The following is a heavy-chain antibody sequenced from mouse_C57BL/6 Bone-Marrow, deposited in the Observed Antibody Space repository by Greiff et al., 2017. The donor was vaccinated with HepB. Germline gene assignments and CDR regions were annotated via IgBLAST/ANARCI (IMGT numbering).Heavy chain of an antibody. D-gene: IGHD1-1*01. CDR2: IYPRDGST. Sequence: VQVVESGPELVKPGASVKLSCKASGYTFTSYDINWVKQRPGQGLEWIGWIYPRDGSTKYNEKFKGKATLTVDTSSSTAYMELHSLTSEDSAVYFCARYHGSRGGDYFDYWGQGTTLTVSS. J-gene: IGHJ2*01. CDR1: GYTFTSYD. CDR3: ARYHGSRGGDYFDY. V-gene: IGHV1-85*01.